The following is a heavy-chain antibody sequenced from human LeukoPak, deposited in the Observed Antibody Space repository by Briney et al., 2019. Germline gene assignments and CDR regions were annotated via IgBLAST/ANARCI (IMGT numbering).Heavy chain of an antibody. CDR3: ARVQVYYGSGSHDY. CDR1: GGSISSYY. V-gene: IGHV4-4*07. J-gene: IGHJ4*02. Sequence: SETLSLTCSVSGGSISSYYWSWIRQPAGKGLEWIGRIYASGSTNYNPSLKSRVTMSLDTSKNQFSLNLRSVTAADTAVYFCARVQVYYGSGSHDYWGQGTLAIVSS. D-gene: IGHD3-10*01. CDR2: IYASGST.